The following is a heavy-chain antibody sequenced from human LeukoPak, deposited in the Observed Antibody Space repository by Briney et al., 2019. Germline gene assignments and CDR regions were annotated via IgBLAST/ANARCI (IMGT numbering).Heavy chain of an antibody. CDR2: IYYSGST. J-gene: IGHJ6*02. CDR1: GGSISSYY. D-gene: IGHD6-19*01. V-gene: IGHV4-59*01. CDR3: AREIAVAGTGYGMDV. Sequence: KPSETLSLTCTVSGGSISSYYWSWIRQPPGKGLEWIGYIYYSGSTNYNPSLKSRVTISVDTSKNQFSLKLSSVTAADTAVYYCAREIAVAGTGYGMDVWGQGTTVTVSS.